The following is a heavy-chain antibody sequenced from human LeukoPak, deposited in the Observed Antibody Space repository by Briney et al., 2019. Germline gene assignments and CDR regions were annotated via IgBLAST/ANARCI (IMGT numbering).Heavy chain of an antibody. CDR3: ARPTAVTLVDAFNI. Sequence: GGSLRLSCAASGFTFSSYAMHWVRQAPGKGLEWVAVISYDGSNKYYADSVKGRFTISRDNAKNSLYLQMNSLRDVDTAVYFCARPTAVTLVDAFNIWGLGTMVTVSS. CDR2: ISYDGSNK. V-gene: IGHV3-30-3*01. D-gene: IGHD4-17*01. CDR1: GFTFSSYA. J-gene: IGHJ3*02.